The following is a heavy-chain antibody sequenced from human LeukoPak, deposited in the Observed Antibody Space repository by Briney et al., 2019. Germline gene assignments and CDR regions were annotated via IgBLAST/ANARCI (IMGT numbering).Heavy chain of an antibody. CDR3: AKFRVHTSSRGVGLDY. V-gene: IGHV3-23*01. J-gene: IGHJ4*02. D-gene: IGHD5-18*01. CDR2: ISGSGRDT. CDR1: GFTFTTYA. Sequence: GGSLRLSCAASGFTFTTYAMAWVRQAPGKGLEWVSAISGSGRDTSYADSVKGRFTFSRDNSKNTLSLQMNSLRAEDTAVYYCAKFRVHTSSRGVGLDYWGQGTLVTVSS.